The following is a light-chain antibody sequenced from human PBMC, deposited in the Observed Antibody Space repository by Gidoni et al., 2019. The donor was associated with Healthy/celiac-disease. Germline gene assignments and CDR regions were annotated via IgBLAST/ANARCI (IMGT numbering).Light chain of an antibody. CDR3: QQSYSTPPVT. V-gene: IGKV1-39*01. CDR2: AAS. Sequence: DIQMPQSPSSLSASIGDRVTITCRASQSISSYLNWYQQKPGKAPKLLIYAASSLQSGVLSRFSGSGSGTDFTLIISSLQPEDFATYYCQQSYSTPPVTFGQGTRLEIK. CDR1: QSISSY. J-gene: IGKJ5*01.